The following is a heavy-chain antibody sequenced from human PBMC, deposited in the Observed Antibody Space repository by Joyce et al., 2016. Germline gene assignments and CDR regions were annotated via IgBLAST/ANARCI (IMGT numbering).Heavy chain of an antibody. Sequence: TCGVSGLSFDLHSFWGWIRQPPGKGPEWIGNVYLHGITHYSPSLKSRVTISMDTSKNQFSLNLNSLTAADTAVYFCARRPYNVHTPLGSDWYFDLWGRGTLVTVSS. V-gene: IGHV4-38-2*01. D-gene: IGHD5-18*01. CDR2: VYLHGIT. CDR3: ARRPYNVHTPLGSDWYFDL. CDR1: GLSFDLHSF. J-gene: IGHJ2*01.